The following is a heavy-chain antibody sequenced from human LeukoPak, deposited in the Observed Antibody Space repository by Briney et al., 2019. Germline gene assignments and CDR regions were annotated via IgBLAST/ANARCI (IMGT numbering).Heavy chain of an antibody. D-gene: IGHD1-26*01. Sequence: GGSLSLSCAASGFTLSSYGMNWVRQAPGKGLDWVAFLRYDGSTAFYEDSVKGRFTISRDSSKNTLYLQMNSLTDADSAIYYCAKDPYGGTYPSYFDYWGQGTLVTVSS. CDR2: LRYDGSTA. CDR1: GFTLSSYG. CDR3: AKDPYGGTYPSYFDY. J-gene: IGHJ4*02. V-gene: IGHV3-30*02.